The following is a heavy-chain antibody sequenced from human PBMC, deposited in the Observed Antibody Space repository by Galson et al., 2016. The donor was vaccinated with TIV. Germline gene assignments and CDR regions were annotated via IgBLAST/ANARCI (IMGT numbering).Heavy chain of an antibody. CDR3: ARDRRYCGNECFLYYYYGMDV. Sequence: LRLSCAASTFNVKDNYMSWVRQAPGGGLEWVSIISSGGTTNYADSVKGRFTIGRDESKNALFLEMNNLRVDDTAVYYCARDRRYCGNECFLYYYYGMDVWGRGTTVTVSS. V-gene: IGHV3-66*02. CDR1: TFNVKDNY. CDR2: ISSGGTT. J-gene: IGHJ6*02. D-gene: IGHD2-21*01.